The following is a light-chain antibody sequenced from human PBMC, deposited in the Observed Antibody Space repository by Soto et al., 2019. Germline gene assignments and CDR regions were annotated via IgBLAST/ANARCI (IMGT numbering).Light chain of an antibody. J-gene: IGKJ2*02. V-gene: IGKV1-39*01. Sequence: EIQMTQSPSSLSASVGDRVTITCRASQSISSYLNWYQHKPGKAPKLLIYAASSLPTGVPSRFSGSRSGTDFTLTISSLQPEDFATYYCQQSYSIPSTFGQGTELEIK. CDR1: QSISSY. CDR2: AAS. CDR3: QQSYSIPST.